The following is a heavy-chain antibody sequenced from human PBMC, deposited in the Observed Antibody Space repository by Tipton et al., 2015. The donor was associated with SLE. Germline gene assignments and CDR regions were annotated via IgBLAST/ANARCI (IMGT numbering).Heavy chain of an antibody. CDR3: AKEGGLYYYDSSGYYDY. V-gene: IGHV3-30-3*01. D-gene: IGHD3-22*01. Sequence: SLRLSCAASGFTFSSYAMHWVRQAPGKGLEWVAVISYDGSNKYYADSVKGRFTISRDNSKNTLYLQMNSLRAEDTAVYYCAKEGGLYYYDSSGYYDYWGQGTLVTVSS. CDR2: ISYDGSNK. CDR1: GFTFSSYA. J-gene: IGHJ4*02.